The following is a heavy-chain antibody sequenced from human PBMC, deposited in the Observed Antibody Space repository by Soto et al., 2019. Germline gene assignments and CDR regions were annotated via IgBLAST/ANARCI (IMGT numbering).Heavy chain of an antibody. CDR2: MFYFGST. CDR3: ARHHFYCTGGSCYLQAYHYYGLDV. Sequence: SETLSLTCTVFGGSISRSSHYWGWIRQPPGKGLEWLGTMFYFGSTYYNTSLESRVTISVDPSKNQFSLKLSSVTAADTAVYYCARHHFYCTGGSCYLQAYHYYGLDVWGQGTTVTVSS. D-gene: IGHD2-15*01. V-gene: IGHV4-39*01. CDR1: GGSISRSSHY. J-gene: IGHJ6*02.